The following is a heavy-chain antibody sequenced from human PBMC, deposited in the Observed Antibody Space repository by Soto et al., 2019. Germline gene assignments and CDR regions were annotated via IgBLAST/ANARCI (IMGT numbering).Heavy chain of an antibody. Sequence: QVQLVQSGDEVKKPGASVKVSCKASGYTFYTSGITWVRQAPGQGLEWMGWISGYNGKTIYAQKFQGRVIMTTERSTTTVYMELRSLRSDDTAVYYCAKTPHYDGSGYSSWFDLWGQGTLVTVSS. D-gene: IGHD3-22*01. CDR2: ISGYNGKT. CDR3: AKTPHYDGSGYSSWFDL. J-gene: IGHJ5*02. CDR1: GYTFYTSG. V-gene: IGHV1-18*01.